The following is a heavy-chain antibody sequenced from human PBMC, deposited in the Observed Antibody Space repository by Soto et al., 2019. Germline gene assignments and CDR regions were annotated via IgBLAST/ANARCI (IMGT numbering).Heavy chain of an antibody. CDR2: INHSGST. CDR3: AREKPYSSSWYHDY. V-gene: IGHV4-34*01. CDR1: GGSFCGYY. J-gene: IGHJ4*02. Sequence: PSETLSLTCAVYGGSFCGYYWSWIRQPPGKGLEWIGEINHSGSTNYNPSLKSRVTISVDTSKNQFSLKLSSVTAADTAVYYCAREKPYSSSWYHDYWGQGTLVTVS. D-gene: IGHD6-13*01.